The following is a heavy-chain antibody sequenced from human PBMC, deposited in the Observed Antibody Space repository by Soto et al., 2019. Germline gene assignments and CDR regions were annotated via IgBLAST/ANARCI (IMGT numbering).Heavy chain of an antibody. CDR3: AGDTYCSSTSCYGTFDY. V-gene: IGHV3-53*04. CDR2: IYSGGST. D-gene: IGHD2-2*01. CDR1: GFTVSSNY. J-gene: IGHJ4*02. Sequence: PGGSLRLSCAASGFTVSSNYMSWVRQAPGKGLEWVSVIYSGGSTYYADSVKGRFTISRHNSKNTLYLQMNSLRAEDTAVYYCAGDTYCSSTSCYGTFDYWGQGTLVTVSS.